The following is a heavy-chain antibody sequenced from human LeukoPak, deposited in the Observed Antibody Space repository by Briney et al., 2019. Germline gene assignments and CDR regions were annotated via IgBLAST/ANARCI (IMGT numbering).Heavy chain of an antibody. CDR1: GFTFSSYG. CDR2: ISYAVSNK. Sequence: GGSLRLSCAASGFTFSSYGMHWVRESPGKGLGRVAVISYAVSNKYYADSVKGRFTISRDNSKNTLYLQMDSLRAEDTAVYYCAKANTAMSYFDYGGQGTLVTVSS. CDR3: AKANTAMSYFDY. V-gene: IGHV3-30*18. D-gene: IGHD5-18*01. J-gene: IGHJ4*02.